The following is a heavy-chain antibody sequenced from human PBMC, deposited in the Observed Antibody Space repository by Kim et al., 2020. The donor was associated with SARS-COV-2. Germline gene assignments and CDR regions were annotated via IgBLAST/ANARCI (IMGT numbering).Heavy chain of an antibody. Sequence: SETLSLTCTVSGYSISSGYYWGWIRQPPGKGLEWIGSIYHSGSTYYNPSLKSRVTISVDMSKNQFSLKLSSVTAADTAVYYCATSPGIAVEFDPWGQGTLVTVSS. CDR3: ATSPGIAVEFDP. V-gene: IGHV4-38-2*02. J-gene: IGHJ5*02. D-gene: IGHD6-19*01. CDR1: GYSISSGYY. CDR2: IYHSGST.